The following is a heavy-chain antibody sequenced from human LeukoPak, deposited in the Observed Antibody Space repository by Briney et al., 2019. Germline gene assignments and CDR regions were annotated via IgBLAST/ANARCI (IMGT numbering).Heavy chain of an antibody. Sequence: SETLSLTCTVSGYSISNGYYWGWIRQPPGKGLELIESIYHSGSTYYNPSLKSRITISVDTSKNQFSLKLSSVTAADTAVYYCARVGLDGGNSEGHFDYWGQGTLVTVSS. D-gene: IGHD4-23*01. CDR1: GYSISNGYY. J-gene: IGHJ4*02. CDR2: IYHSGST. V-gene: IGHV4-38-2*02. CDR3: ARVGLDGGNSEGHFDY.